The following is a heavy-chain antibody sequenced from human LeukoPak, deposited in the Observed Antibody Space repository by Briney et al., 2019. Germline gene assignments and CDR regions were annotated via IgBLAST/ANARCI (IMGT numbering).Heavy chain of an antibody. D-gene: IGHD3-3*01. Sequence: SETLSLTCTVSGVSISNSSYYWGWIRQPPGKGLEWIGSIYYSGSTYYNPSLKSRVTISVDTSKNQFSLKLSSVTAADTAVYYCARLPYYDFWSGFLPPYYYGMDVWGQGTLVNVSS. J-gene: IGHJ6*02. CDR2: IYYSGST. CDR3: ARLPYYDFWSGFLPPYYYGMDV. V-gene: IGHV4-39*01. CDR1: GVSISNSSYY.